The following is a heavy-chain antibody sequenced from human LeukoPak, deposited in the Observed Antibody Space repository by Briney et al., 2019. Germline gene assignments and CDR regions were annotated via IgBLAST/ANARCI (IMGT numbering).Heavy chain of an antibody. V-gene: IGHV1-18*01. CDR1: GYTFTSYG. J-gene: IGHJ6*02. Sequence: GASVEVSCKASGYTFTSYGISWVRQAPGQGLEWMGWISAYNGNTNYAQKLQGRVTMTTDTSTSTAYMELRSLRSDDTAVYYCARELVAAAATGRYYYYYGMDVWGQGTTVTVSS. CDR2: ISAYNGNT. CDR3: ARELVAAAATGRYYYYYGMDV. D-gene: IGHD6-13*01.